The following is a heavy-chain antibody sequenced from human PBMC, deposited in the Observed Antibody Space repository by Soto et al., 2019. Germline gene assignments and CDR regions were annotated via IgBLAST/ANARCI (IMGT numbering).Heavy chain of an antibody. V-gene: IGHV3-30*18. Sequence: PGGSLRLSCAASGFTFSSYGMHWVRQAPGKGLEWVAVISYDGSNKYYADSVKGRFTISRDNSKNTLYLQMNSLRAEDTAVYYCAKDQKNSSPDPYYSDYWGQGTLVTVSS. CDR1: GFTFSSYG. CDR2: ISYDGSNK. CDR3: AKDQKNSSPDPYYSDY. J-gene: IGHJ4*02. D-gene: IGHD3-22*01.